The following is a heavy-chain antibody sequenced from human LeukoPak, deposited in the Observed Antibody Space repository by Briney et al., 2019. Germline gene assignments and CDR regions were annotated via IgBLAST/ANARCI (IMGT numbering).Heavy chain of an antibody. J-gene: IGHJ4*02. Sequence: PSETLSLTCAVSRYSISSGYYWGWIRQPPGKGLEWIGSIYHSGSTYYNPSLKSRVTISVDTSKNQFSLKLSSVTAADTAVYYCASIIVGATTRFDYWGQGTLVTVST. CDR3: ASIIVGATTRFDY. CDR2: IYHSGST. D-gene: IGHD1-26*01. CDR1: RYSISSGYY. V-gene: IGHV4-38-2*01.